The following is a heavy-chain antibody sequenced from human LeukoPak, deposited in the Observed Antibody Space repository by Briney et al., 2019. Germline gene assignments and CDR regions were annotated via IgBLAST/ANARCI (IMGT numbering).Heavy chain of an antibody. CDR3: ARKGTSPHGMDV. Sequence: GGSLRLSCAASGFTSSNYWMHWVRQAPRKRLLWVSRIQGDGSSTAYADSVKGRFTISRDNAKNTLYLQMNSLRAEDTAVYYCARKGTSPHGMDVWGQGTTVTVSS. CDR2: IQGDGSST. D-gene: IGHD3-10*01. CDR1: GFTSSNYW. J-gene: IGHJ6*02. V-gene: IGHV3-74*01.